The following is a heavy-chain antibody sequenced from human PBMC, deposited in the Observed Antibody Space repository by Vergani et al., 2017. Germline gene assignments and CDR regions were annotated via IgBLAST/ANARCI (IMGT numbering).Heavy chain of an antibody. CDR3: VKDAGSCESFFDS. CDR1: GFTFSTYA. D-gene: IGHD1-26*01. J-gene: IGHJ4*02. Sequence: EVQLLESGGSLKQPGGSVRLSCAASGFTFSTYAMHWVRQAPGKGLEWVSALTGGGGSTYYADSFKGRIIISRDNSRDTLSLQMNSLRPEDTATYCCVKDAGSCESFFDSWGQGTLVTVSS. CDR2: LTGGGGST. V-gene: IGHV3-23*01.